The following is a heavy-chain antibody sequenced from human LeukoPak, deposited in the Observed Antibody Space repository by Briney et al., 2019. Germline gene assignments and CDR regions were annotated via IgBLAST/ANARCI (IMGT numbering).Heavy chain of an antibody. J-gene: IGHJ6*02. CDR1: GGSISSSSYY. CDR2: IYYSGST. D-gene: IGHD3-10*01. CDR3: ASLLMVRGVITPSSARGYYYYYGMDV. V-gene: IGHV4-39*01. Sequence: SETLSLTCTVSGGSISSSSYYWGWIRQPPGKGLEWIGSIYYSGSTYYNPSLKSRVTISVDTSKNQFSLKLSSVTAADTAVYYCASLLMVRGVITPSSARGYYYYYGMDVWGQGTTVTVSS.